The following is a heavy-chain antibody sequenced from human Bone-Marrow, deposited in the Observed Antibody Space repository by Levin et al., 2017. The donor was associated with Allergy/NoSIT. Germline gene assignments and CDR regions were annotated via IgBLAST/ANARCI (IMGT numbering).Heavy chain of an antibody. D-gene: IGHD6-19*01. CDR1: GFTFSSYA. J-gene: IGHJ6*02. V-gene: IGHV3-23*01. CDR2: ISGSGGST. Sequence: GESLKISCAASGFTFSSYAMSWVRQAPGKGLEWVSAISGSGGSTYYADSVKGRFTISRDNSKNTLYLQMNSLRAEDTAVYYCAKSRKIAVAGTWPYYGMDVWGQGTTVTVSS. CDR3: AKSRKIAVAGTWPYYGMDV.